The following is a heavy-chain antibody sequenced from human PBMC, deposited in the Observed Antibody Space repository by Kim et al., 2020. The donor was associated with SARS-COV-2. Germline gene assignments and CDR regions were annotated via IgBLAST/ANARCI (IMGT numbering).Heavy chain of an antibody. D-gene: IGHD1-20*01. Sequence: KGRFTISRDNSKNTLYLQMNSLRAEDTAVYYCAKPKFYNWNPGVASYFDYWGQGTLVTVSS. V-gene: IGHV3-23*01. CDR3: AKPKFYNWNPGVASYFDY. J-gene: IGHJ4*02.